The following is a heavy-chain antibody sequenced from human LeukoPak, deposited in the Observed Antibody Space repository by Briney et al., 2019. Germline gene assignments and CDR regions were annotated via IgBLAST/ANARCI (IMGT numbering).Heavy chain of an antibody. J-gene: IGHJ5*02. CDR1: GGSFSGYY. CDR3: ARGPRYHCRTCNWFDP. D-gene: IGHD1-14*01. CDR2: INHSGST. V-gene: IGHV4-34*01. Sequence: PSETLSLTCAVYGGSFSGYYWSWIRQPPGKGLEWIGEINHSGSTNYNPSLKSRVTISVDTSKNQFSLKLSSVTAADTAVYYCARGPRYHCRTCNWFDPWGQGTLVTVSS.